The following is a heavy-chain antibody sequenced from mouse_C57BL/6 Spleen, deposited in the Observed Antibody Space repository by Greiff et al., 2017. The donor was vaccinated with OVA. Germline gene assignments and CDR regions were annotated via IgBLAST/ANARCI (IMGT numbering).Heavy chain of an antibody. J-gene: IGHJ4*01. V-gene: IGHV1-64*01. CDR2: IHPNSGST. Sequence: QVQLKQPGAELVKPGASVKLSCKASGYTFTSYWMHWVKQRPGQGLEWIGMIHPNSGSTNYNEKFKSKATLTVDKSSSTAYMQLSSLPSEDSAVYDCARSPGYFSMDYWGQGTSVTVSS. CDR1: GYTFTSYW. CDR3: ARSPGYFSMDY. D-gene: IGHD2-14*01.